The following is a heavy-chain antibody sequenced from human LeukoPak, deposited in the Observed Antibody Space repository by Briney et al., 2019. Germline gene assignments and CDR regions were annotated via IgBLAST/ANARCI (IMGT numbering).Heavy chain of an antibody. J-gene: IGHJ4*02. CDR2: MNPNSGNT. V-gene: IGHV1-8*01. D-gene: IGHD3-16*01. Sequence: GASVKVSCKASGYTFTSYDINWVRQATGQGLEWMGWMNPNSGNTGYAQKFQGRVTMTRNTSISTAYMELSSLRSEDTAVYYCAGPRHYVWWYRSPPDLDYWGPGTLVTVSS. CDR3: AGPRHYVWWYRSPPDLDY. CDR1: GYTFTSYD.